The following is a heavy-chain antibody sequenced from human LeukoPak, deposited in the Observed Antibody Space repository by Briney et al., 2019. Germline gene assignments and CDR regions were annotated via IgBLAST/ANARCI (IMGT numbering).Heavy chain of an antibody. Sequence: GGSLRLSCAASGFTFSSYAMSWVRQAPGKGLEWVSAISGSGGSTYYADSVKGRFTISRDNAKNSLYLQMNSLRAEDTAVYYCARTGSSSSQDAFDIWGQGTMVTVSS. CDR3: ARTGSSSSQDAFDI. J-gene: IGHJ3*02. V-gene: IGHV3-23*01. D-gene: IGHD6-6*01. CDR1: GFTFSSYA. CDR2: ISGSGGST.